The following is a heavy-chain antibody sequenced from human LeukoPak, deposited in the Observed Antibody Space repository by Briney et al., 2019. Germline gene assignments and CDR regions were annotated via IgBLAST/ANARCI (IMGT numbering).Heavy chain of an antibody. CDR1: GFSFGDYG. J-gene: IGHJ4*02. D-gene: IGHD3-22*01. V-gene: IGHV3-49*04. Sequence: GGSLTLSCTTSGFSFGDYGVAWVRQAPGKGLEWIGFIRKKEFGGTAEYAASVKDRFTISRDDSRSIAYLQMNSLKTEDTAVYYCSGVQDSCVGKGDYWGQGTLVTVSS. CDR3: SGVQDSCVGKGDY. CDR2: IRKKEFGGTA.